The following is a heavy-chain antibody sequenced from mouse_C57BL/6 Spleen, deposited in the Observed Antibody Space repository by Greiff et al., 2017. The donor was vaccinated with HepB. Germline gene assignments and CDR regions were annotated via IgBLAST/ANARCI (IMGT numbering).Heavy chain of an antibody. Sequence: EVKLMESGGGLVQPGGSLSLSCAASGFTFTDYYMSWVRQPPGKALEWLGFIRNKANGYTTEYSASVKGRFTISRDNSQSLLYLQMNALRAEDSAPYYCARYDGYSYWYFDVWGTGTTGTVSS. J-gene: IGHJ1*03. CDR3: ARYDGYSYWYFDV. CDR2: IRNKANGYTT. V-gene: IGHV7-3*01. D-gene: IGHD2-3*01. CDR1: GFTFTDYY.